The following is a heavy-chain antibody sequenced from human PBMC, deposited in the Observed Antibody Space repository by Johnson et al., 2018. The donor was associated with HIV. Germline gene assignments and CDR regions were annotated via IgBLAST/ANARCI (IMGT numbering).Heavy chain of an antibody. Sequence: EVQLVESGGGLIQPGGSLRLSCAASGFTVSSNYMSWVRQAPGKGLDWVSVIYSGDSTYYADSVKGRFTISRDNSKNTLYLQMNSLRAEDTAVYYCARERGAVAGTAAFAVWGQGTVVTVSS. CDR1: GFTVSSNY. CDR2: IYSGDST. CDR3: ARERGAVAGTAAFAV. V-gene: IGHV3-53*01. J-gene: IGHJ3*01. D-gene: IGHD6-19*01.